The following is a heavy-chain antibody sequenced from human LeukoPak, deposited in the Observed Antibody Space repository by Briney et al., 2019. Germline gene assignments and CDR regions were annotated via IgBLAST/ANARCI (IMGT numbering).Heavy chain of an antibody. D-gene: IGHD4-17*01. CDR2: IWYDGSNK. V-gene: IGHV3-33*01. J-gene: IGHJ4*02. Sequence: PGRSLRLSCAASGFTFSSYGMHWVRQAPGKGLEWVAVIWYDGSNKYYADSVKGRFTISRDNSKNTLYLQMNSLRAEDTAVYYCATIRYGDYVDYWGQGTLVTVSS. CDR3: ATIRYGDYVDY. CDR1: GFTFSSYG.